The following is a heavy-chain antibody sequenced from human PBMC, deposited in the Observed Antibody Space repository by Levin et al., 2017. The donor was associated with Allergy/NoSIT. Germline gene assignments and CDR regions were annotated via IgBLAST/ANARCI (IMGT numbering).Heavy chain of an antibody. V-gene: IGHV1-2*02. Sequence: GASVKVSCKASGYTFTGHYMYWVRQAPGQGLEWMGWINPNSGGTNFAQKFQGRVTMTRDTSISTAYMELRRLTSDDTGVYYCARESSDDYSSFYAMDVWGQGTTVTVSS. J-gene: IGHJ6*02. D-gene: IGHD4-11*01. CDR2: INPNSGGT. CDR1: GYTFTGHY. CDR3: ARESSDDYSSFYAMDV.